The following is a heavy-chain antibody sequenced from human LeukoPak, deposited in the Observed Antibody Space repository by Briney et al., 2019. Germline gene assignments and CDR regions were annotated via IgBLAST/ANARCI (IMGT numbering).Heavy chain of an antibody. CDR1: GGSFSGYY. CDR3: ARVNSLGYFDY. CDR2: INHSGST. D-gene: IGHD1-1*01. J-gene: IGHJ4*02. V-gene: IGHV4-34*01. Sequence: PSETLSLTCAVYGGSFSGYYWSWIRQPPGKGLEWIGEINHSGSTNYNPSLKSRVTISVDTSKNQFSLKLSSVTAADTAVYYCARVNSLGYFDYWGQGTLVTVSS.